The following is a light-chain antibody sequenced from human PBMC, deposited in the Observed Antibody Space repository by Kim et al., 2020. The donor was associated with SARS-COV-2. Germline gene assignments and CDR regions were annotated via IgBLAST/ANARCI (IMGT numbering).Light chain of an antibody. Sequence: GLSLTICCSGGHSNIANTYVYWYQQLPGAAPKLLIYGNTQRPSGVPDRFSGSKSGTSASLAISELRPEDEADYYCAAWDASLSARLFGGGTQLTVL. CDR2: GNT. V-gene: IGLV1-47*02. J-gene: IGLJ2*01. CDR1: HSNIANTY. CDR3: AAWDASLSARL.